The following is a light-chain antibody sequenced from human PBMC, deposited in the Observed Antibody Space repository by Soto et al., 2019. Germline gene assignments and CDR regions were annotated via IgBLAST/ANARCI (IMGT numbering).Light chain of an antibody. CDR2: EVS. CDR1: SSEVGSYNL. J-gene: IGLJ1*01. V-gene: IGLV2-23*02. Sequence: SVLTQPASVSGSPGQSITISCPGTSSEVGSYNLVSWYQQHPGKAPKLMIYEVSKRPSGVSNRFSGSKSGNTASLTISGLQAEDEADYYCTSYAGDTAPYVFGTGTKVTVL. CDR3: TSYAGDTAPYV.